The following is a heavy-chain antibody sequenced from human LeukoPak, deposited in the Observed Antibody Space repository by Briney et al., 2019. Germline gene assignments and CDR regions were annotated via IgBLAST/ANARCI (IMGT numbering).Heavy chain of an antibody. J-gene: IGHJ4*02. V-gene: IGHV4-59*01. CDR3: ARAYRQSHDY. Sequence: SETLSLTCTVSGGSISSYYWSWIRQPPGKGPERIGYIYDSGSSDYNPSLKSRVTMSVDTSKNQFSLKLNSVTAADTAVYYCARAYRQSHDYWGQGTLVTVSS. CDR1: GGSISSYY. D-gene: IGHD2-21*01. CDR2: IYDSGSS.